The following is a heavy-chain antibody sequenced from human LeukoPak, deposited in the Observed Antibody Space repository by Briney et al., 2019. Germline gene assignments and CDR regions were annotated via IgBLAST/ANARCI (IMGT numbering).Heavy chain of an antibody. D-gene: IGHD3-16*01. V-gene: IGHV3-21*01. CDR1: GFTFSSYS. CDR3: ARVRGGRSWYYYGMDV. Sequence: PGGSPRLSCAASGFTFSSYSMNWVRQAPGKGLEWVSSISSSSSYIYYADSVKGRFTISRDNAKNSLYLQMNSLRPEDTAMYYCARVRGGRSWYYYGMDVWGRGTTVTVSS. J-gene: IGHJ6*02. CDR2: ISSSSSYI.